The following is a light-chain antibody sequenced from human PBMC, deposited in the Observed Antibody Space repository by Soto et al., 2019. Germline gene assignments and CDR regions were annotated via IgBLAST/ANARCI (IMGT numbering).Light chain of an antibody. J-gene: IGLJ2*01. V-gene: IGLV2-8*01. Sequence: QSVLTQPPSASGSPGQSVTISSTGTSSDVGGYNYVSWYQQHPGKAPKLMIYEVSKRPSGVPDRFSGSKSGNTASLTVSGLQAEDEADYYCSSYAGSNNLVFGGGTKLFVL. CDR2: EVS. CDR1: SSDVGGYNY. CDR3: SSYAGSNNLV.